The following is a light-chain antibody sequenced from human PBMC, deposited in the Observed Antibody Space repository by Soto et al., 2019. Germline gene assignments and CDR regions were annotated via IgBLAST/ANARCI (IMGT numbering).Light chain of an antibody. CDR3: QQRSNWPSWT. V-gene: IGKV3-11*01. CDR1: QSLSSSF. J-gene: IGKJ1*01. Sequence: ERATLSCRASQSLSSSFLAWYQQKPGQAPRLLIYDASNRATGIPARFSGSGSGTDFTLTISSLEPEDFAVYHCQQRSNWPSWTFGQGTKVDI. CDR2: DAS.